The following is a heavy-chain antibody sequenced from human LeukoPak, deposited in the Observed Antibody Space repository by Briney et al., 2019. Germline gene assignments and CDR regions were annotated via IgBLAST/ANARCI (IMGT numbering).Heavy chain of an antibody. CDR3: ARSAYDLWSGYYSGPPDYFDY. Sequence: ASVKVSCKASGYSFTTYYIHWVRQAPGQGLEWMGIINPSGGSTGYAQKFQGRVTMTRDMSTSTVYMELSSLRSEDTAVYYCARSAYDLWSGYYSGPPDYFDYWGQGTLVTVSS. CDR2: INPSGGST. CDR1: GYSFTTYY. V-gene: IGHV1-46*01. J-gene: IGHJ4*02. D-gene: IGHD3-3*01.